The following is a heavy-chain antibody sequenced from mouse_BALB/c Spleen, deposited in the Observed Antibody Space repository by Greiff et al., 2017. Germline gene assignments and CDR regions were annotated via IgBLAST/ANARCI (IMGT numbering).Heavy chain of an antibody. Sequence: VQLKQSGPDLVKPGASVKISCKASGYSFTGYYMHWVKQSHGKSLEWIGRVNPNNGGTSYNQKFKGKAILTVDKSSSTAYMELRSLTSEASAVYDGARGDYGSGDWVAYWGQGTLVTVSA. D-gene: IGHD1-1*01. J-gene: IGHJ3*01. CDR1: GYSFTGYY. V-gene: IGHV1-26*01. CDR3: ARGDYGSGDWVAY. CDR2: VNPNNGGT.